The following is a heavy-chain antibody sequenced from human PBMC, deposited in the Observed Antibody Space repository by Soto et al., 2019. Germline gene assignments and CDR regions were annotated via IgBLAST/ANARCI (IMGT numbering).Heavy chain of an antibody. CDR3: ARDRYDFWSGYYGPGILDY. V-gene: IGHV1-3*01. D-gene: IGHD3-3*01. CDR2: INAGNGNT. Sequence: ASVKVSCTASGYTFTSYAMHWVRQAPGQRLEWMGWINAGNGNTKYSQKFQGRVTITRDTSASTAYMELSSLRSEDTAVYYCARDRYDFWSGYYGPGILDYWGQGTLVTVSS. J-gene: IGHJ4*02. CDR1: GYTFTSYA.